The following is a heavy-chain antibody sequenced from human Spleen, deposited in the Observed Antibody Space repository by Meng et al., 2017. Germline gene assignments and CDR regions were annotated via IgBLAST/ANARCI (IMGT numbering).Heavy chain of an antibody. V-gene: IGHV4-34*01. Sequence: QLQPQPWGAGLLKPAETLSLTCAVYGGSFSGYYWSWIRQPPGKGLEWIGEINHSGSTNYNPSLESRATISVDTSQNNLSLKLSSVTAADSAVYYCARGPTTMAHDFDYWGQGTLVTVSS. CDR1: GGSFSGYY. D-gene: IGHD4-11*01. J-gene: IGHJ4*02. CDR3: ARGPTTMAHDFDY. CDR2: INHSGST.